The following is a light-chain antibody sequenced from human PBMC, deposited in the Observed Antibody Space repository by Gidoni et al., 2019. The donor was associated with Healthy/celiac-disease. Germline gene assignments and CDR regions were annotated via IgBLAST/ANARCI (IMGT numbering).Light chain of an antibody. CDR3: CSYAGSSTFSWV. J-gene: IGLJ3*02. CDR2: EVS. V-gene: IGLV2-23*02. CDR1: SSDVGSYNL. Sequence: QSDLTQPASVSGSPGQSITISCTGTSSDVGSYNLVSWYQQHPGKAPKLMIYEVSKRPSGVSNRFSGSKSGNTASLTISGLQAEDEADYYCCSYAGSSTFSWVFGGGTELTVL.